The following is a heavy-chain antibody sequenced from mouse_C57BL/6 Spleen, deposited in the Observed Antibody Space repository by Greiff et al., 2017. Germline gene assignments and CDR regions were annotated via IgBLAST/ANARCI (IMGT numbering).Heavy chain of an antibody. V-gene: IGHV1-55*01. CDR1: GYTFTSYW. J-gene: IGHJ4*01. CDR2: IYPGSGST. D-gene: IGHD1-2*01. Sequence: QVQLQQPGAELVKPGASVQMSCKASGYTFTSYWITWVKQRPGQGLEWIGDIYPGSGSTNYNEKFKSKATLTVDTSSSTAYMQLSSLTSEDSAVYYCAIFITTAFMDDWSQGASVTVCS. CDR3: AIFITTAFMDD.